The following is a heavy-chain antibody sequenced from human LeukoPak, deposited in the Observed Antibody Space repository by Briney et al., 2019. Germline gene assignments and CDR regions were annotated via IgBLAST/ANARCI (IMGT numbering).Heavy chain of an antibody. J-gene: IGHJ2*01. V-gene: IGHV3-11*01. Sequence: GGSLRLSCAAAGFTFSDYYMSWIRQAPGKGLEWVSYISSSGSNIYYADSVKGRFTISRDNAKNSLYLQMNSLRAEDTAVYYCAIWCCYDILTGWSSYWYFDLWGRGTLVTVSS. D-gene: IGHD3-9*01. CDR1: GFTFSDYY. CDR2: ISSSGSNI. CDR3: AIWCCYDILTGWSSYWYFDL.